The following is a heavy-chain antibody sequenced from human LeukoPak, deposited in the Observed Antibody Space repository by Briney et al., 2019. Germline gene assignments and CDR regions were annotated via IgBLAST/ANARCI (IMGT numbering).Heavy chain of an antibody. CDR3: ARHWRRAVAGPRGFDY. CDR1: GYTFTSYG. D-gene: IGHD6-19*01. CDR2: ISAYNGNT. V-gene: IGHV1-18*01. J-gene: IGHJ4*02. Sequence: GASVKVSCKASGYTFTSYGISWVRQAPGQGLEWMGWISAYNGNTNYAQKLQGRVTMTTDTSTSTAYMELRSLRSDDTAVYYCARHWRRAVAGPRGFDYWGQGTLVTVSS.